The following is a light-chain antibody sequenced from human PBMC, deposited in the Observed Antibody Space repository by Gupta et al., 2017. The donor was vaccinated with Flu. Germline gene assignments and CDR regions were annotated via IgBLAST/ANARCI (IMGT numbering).Light chain of an antibody. V-gene: IGKV1-5*03. CDR3: QFQHT. CDR1: QSISSL. J-gene: IGKJ2*01. Sequence: TTQFPASLSASVGDIGTTTRSVSQSISSLLARDQQKPRKVPKSLIYKTSSIKSGVRARGSGSGSATEFTRPINSVKADDYETYYCQFQHTFGQGTKMEIK. CDR2: KTS.